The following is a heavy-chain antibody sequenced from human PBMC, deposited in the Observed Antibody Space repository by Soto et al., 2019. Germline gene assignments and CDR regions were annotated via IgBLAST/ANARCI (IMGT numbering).Heavy chain of an antibody. CDR1: GYSVSSNSAA. V-gene: IGHV6-1*01. CDR2: TYYRSKWYN. Sequence: TLSLTCAISGYSVSSNSAAWNWIRQSPSRGLEWLGRTYYRSKWYNDYAVSVKSRITINPDTSKNQFSLQLNSVTPEDTAVYYCARGVEQQLVRGYYYYGMDVWGQGTTVTVSS. D-gene: IGHD6-13*01. CDR3: ARGVEQQLVRGYYYYGMDV. J-gene: IGHJ6*02.